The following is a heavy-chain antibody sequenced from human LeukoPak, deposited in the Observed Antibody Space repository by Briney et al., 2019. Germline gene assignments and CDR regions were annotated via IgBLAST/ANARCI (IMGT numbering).Heavy chain of an antibody. V-gene: IGHV6-1*01. D-gene: IGHD6-19*01. CDR1: GDSVSSKNGA. J-gene: IGHJ4*02. CDR3: ARDFGTTGWHTFDY. Sequence: SQTLSLTCAVSGDSVSSKNGAWNWIRQSPSKGLEWIGRTYYRSKWYNDYAESMEGRMTISQDTSKNQYSPHLNSVTPDDTAVYYCARDFGTTGWHTFDYWGQGTLVTVSS. CDR2: TYYRSKWYN.